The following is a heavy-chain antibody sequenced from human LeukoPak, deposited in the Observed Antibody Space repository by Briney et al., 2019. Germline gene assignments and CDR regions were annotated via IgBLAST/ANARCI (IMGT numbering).Heavy chain of an antibody. D-gene: IGHD2-15*01. V-gene: IGHV3-23*01. CDR3: AKGPVVAATNDY. J-gene: IGHJ4*02. CDR1: GFTFSGSA. Sequence: PGGSLKLSCAASGFTFSGSAMHWVRQAPGKGLEWVSAVSSNGAKTYYADSVKGRFTISRDNYKNMVFLQMNSLRAEDTAVYYCAKGPVVAATNDYWGQGTLVTVSS. CDR2: VSSNGAKT.